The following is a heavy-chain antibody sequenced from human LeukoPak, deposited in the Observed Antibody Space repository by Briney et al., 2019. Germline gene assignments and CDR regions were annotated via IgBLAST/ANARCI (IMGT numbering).Heavy chain of an antibody. D-gene: IGHD2-15*01. J-gene: IGHJ4*02. V-gene: IGHV3-7*01. CDR1: GFTFSSYW. CDR3: ARGAPILGYCSGGVCYGGGGDY. Sequence: PGGSLRLSCAASGFTFSSYWMSWVRQAPGKGLEWVANIKQDGSEKYYVDSVKGRFTISRDNAKNSVYLQMNSLRAEDTAVYYCARGAPILGYCSGGVCYGGGGDYWGQGTLVTVSS. CDR2: IKQDGSEK.